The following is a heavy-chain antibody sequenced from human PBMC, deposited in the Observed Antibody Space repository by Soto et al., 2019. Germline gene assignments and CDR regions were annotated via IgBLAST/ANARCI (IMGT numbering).Heavy chain of an antibody. CDR1: GGSFSGYY. V-gene: IGHV4-34*01. D-gene: IGHD5-12*01. J-gene: IGHJ6*03. Sequence: KQSQTLSLTCAVYGGSFSGYYWSWIRQPPGKGLEWIGEINHSGSTNYNPSLKSRVTISVDTSKNQFSLKLSSVTAADTAVYYCAASSHIVATIHYYYMDVWGKGTTVTVSS. CDR2: INHSGST. CDR3: AASSHIVATIHYYYMDV.